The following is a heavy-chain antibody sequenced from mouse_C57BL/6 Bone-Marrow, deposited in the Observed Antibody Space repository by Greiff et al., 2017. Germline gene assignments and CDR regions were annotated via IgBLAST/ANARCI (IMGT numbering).Heavy chain of an antibody. V-gene: IGHV3-8*01. CDR2: ISYSGST. CDR1: AYSIPSDY. D-gene: IGHD4-1*01. CDR3: ASYNWDLYYFDY. Sequence: DVKLEESGPGLAKPSPTLSLTCSVTAYSIPSDYWNWIRKFPGNKLEYMGYISYSGSTYYNPSLKSPISITRDTSKNQYYLQLNSVTTEDTASYYCASYNWDLYYFDYWGQGTTLTVSS. J-gene: IGHJ2*01.